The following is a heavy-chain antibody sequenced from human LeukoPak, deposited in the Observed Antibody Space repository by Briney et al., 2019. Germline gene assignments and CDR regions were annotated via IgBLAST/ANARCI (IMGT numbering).Heavy chain of an antibody. CDR1: GYTFTSYG. CDR3: ARHYGGNPLDAFDI. CDR2: ISAYNGNT. D-gene: IGHD4-23*01. J-gene: IGHJ3*02. V-gene: IGHV1-18*01. Sequence: ASVKVSCKASGYTFTSYGISWVRHAPGQGLEWMGWISAYNGNTNYAQKLQGRVTMTTDTSTSTAYMELRSLRSDDTAVYYCARHYGGNPLDAFDIWGQGTMVTVSS.